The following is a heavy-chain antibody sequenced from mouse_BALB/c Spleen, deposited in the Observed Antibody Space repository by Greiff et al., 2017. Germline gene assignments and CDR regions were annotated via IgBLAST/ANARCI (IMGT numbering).Heavy chain of an antibody. V-gene: IGHV1-12*01. J-gene: IGHJ4*01. Sequence: QVQLQQSGAELVKPGASVKMSCKASGYTFTSYNMHWVKQTPGQGLEWIGAIYPGNGDTTYNQKFKGKATLTADKSSSTAYMRLSSLTSEDSAVYYCARQVVSAMDYWGQGTSVTVSS. D-gene: IGHD1-1*01. CDR1: GYTFTSYN. CDR3: ARQVVSAMDY. CDR2: IYPGNGDT.